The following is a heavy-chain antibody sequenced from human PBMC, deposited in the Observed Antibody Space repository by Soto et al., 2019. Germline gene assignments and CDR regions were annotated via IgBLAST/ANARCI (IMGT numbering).Heavy chain of an antibody. D-gene: IGHD3-10*01. J-gene: IGHJ6*02. CDR3: AADPYYGSGSYPDHYYYGMDV. CDR1: GFTFTSSA. V-gene: IGHV1-58*02. Sequence: QMQLVQSGPEVKKPGTSVKVSCKASGFTFTSSAMQWVRQARGQRLEWIGWIVVGSGNTNYAQKFQERVTITRDMSTSTAYMELSSLRSEDTAVYYCAADPYYGSGSYPDHYYYGMDVWGQGTTVTVSS. CDR2: IVVGSGNT.